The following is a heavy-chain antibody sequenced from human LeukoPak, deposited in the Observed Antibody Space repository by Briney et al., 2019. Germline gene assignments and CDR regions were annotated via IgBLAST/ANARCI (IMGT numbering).Heavy chain of an antibody. V-gene: IGHV1-3*01. CDR2: INAGNGNT. J-gene: IGHJ5*02. D-gene: IGHD2-2*01. Sequence: ASVKVSCKASGYTFTSYAMHWARQAPGQRLEWMGWINAGNGNTKYSQKFQGRVTITRDTSASTAYMELSSLRSEDTAVYYCARVGVVPAAKRHNWFDPWGQGTLVTVSS. CDR1: GYTFTSYA. CDR3: ARVGVVPAAKRHNWFDP.